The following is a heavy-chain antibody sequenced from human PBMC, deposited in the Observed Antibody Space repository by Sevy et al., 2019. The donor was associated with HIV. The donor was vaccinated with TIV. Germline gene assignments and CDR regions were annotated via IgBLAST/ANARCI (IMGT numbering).Heavy chain of an antibody. V-gene: IGHV3-21*01. CDR1: GFTFSSYS. Sequence: GGSLRLSCAASGFTFSSYSMNWVRQAPGKGLEWVSSISSSSSYIYYADSVKGRFTISRDNAKNSLYLQMNGLRAEDTAVYYCARDIGRATIFGVVHNWFDPWGQGTLVTVSS. CDR3: ARDIGRATIFGVVHNWFDP. CDR2: ISSSSSYI. D-gene: IGHD3-3*01. J-gene: IGHJ5*02.